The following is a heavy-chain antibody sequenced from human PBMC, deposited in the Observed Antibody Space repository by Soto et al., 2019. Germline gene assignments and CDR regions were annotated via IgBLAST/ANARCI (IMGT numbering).Heavy chain of an antibody. CDR1: GFTFSSYG. J-gene: IGHJ4*02. D-gene: IGHD3-16*02. V-gene: IGHV3-33*01. CDR3: ARDKRFYDHVWGSYRSAFDY. Sequence: QVYLVESGGGVVQPGGSLRLSCAASGFTFSSYGMHWVRQAAGKGPEWVAVVWNDGNTKYYADSVKGRFTISRDNSKNTVYLQMNNLRAEDTAVYYCARDKRFYDHVWGSYRSAFDYWGRGTLVAVSS. CDR2: VWNDGNTK.